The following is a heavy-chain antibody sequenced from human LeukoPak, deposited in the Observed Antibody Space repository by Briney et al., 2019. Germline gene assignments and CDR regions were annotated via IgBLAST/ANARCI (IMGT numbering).Heavy chain of an antibody. CDR1: GGSISISSYY. CDR3: ARSVLSYCSGGSCYFNWFDP. J-gene: IGHJ5*02. Sequence: SETLSLTCTVSGGSISISSYYWGWIRQPPGKGLEWIGSIYYSGSTYYNPSLKSRVTISVDTSKNQFSLKLSSVTAADTAVYYCARSVLSYCSGGSCYFNWFDPWGQGTLVTVPS. V-gene: IGHV4-39*01. CDR2: IYYSGST. D-gene: IGHD2-15*01.